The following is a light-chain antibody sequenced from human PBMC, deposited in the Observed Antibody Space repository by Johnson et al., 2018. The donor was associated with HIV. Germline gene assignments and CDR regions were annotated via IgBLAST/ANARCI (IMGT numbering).Light chain of an antibody. V-gene: IGLV1-51*01. CDR1: SSNIGNNY. CDR3: GAWDSSLSAHYG. CDR2: DNN. J-gene: IGLJ1*01. Sequence: QSVLTQPPSVSAAPGQKVTISCSGSSSNIGNNYVSWYQQLPGTAPKLLIYDNNKRPSGIPDRFSASKSGTSATLGITGLQTWDEADYYCGAWDSSLSAHYGIGTGTKVTVL.